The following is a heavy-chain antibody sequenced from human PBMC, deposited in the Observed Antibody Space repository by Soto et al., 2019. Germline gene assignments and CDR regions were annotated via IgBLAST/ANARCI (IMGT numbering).Heavy chain of an antibody. CDR2: IYWDNDK. Sequence: QITLKESGPTLVKPTQTLTLTCTFSGFSLNTGGLAVGWIRQPPGKALEWLALIYWDNDKRYSPSLRSRLTITKDPSKNPVVLTMTNMDPVDAATYYCVHSRCGGDCLQSYSSHYYYGMDVWGQGTTVTVSS. J-gene: IGHJ6*02. D-gene: IGHD2-21*02. CDR1: GFSLNTGGLA. V-gene: IGHV2-5*02. CDR3: VHSRCGGDCLQSYSSHYYYGMDV.